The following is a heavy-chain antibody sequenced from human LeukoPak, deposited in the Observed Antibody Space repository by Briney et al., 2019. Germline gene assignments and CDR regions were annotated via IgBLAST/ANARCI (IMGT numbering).Heavy chain of an antibody. CDR3: AIPLNGSGSYYKGWGAFDI. Sequence: GGSLRLSCAASGFTFSSYAMHWVRQAPGKGLEWVAVISYDGSNKYYADSVKGRFTISRDNSKNTLYLQMNSLRAEDTAVYYCAIPLNGSGSYYKGWGAFDIWGQGTMVTVSS. J-gene: IGHJ3*02. V-gene: IGHV3-30-3*01. CDR2: ISYDGSNK. D-gene: IGHD3-10*01. CDR1: GFTFSSYA.